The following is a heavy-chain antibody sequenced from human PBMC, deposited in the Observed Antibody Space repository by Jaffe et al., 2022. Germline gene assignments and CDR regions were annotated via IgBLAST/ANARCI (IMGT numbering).Heavy chain of an antibody. Sequence: QVQLVESGGGVVQPGRSLRLSCAASGFTFSSYGMHWVRQAPGKGLEWVAVISNDGSNKYYADSVKGRFTISRDNSKNTLYLQMNSLRAEDTAVYYCAKDPGVFGVVISYYFDYWGQGTLVTVSS. CDR1: GFTFSSYG. J-gene: IGHJ4*02. D-gene: IGHD3-3*01. V-gene: IGHV3-30*18. CDR2: ISNDGSNK. CDR3: AKDPGVFGVVISYYFDY.